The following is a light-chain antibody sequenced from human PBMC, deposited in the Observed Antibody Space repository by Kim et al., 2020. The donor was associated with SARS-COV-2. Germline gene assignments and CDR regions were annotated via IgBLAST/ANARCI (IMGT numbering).Light chain of an antibody. V-gene: IGLV3-19*01. J-gene: IGLJ3*02. Sequence: LGQTVRITCQGDSRRSYYARWYQQKPGQAPVLVIYGKNNRPSGIPDRFSGSSSGNTASLTITGAQAEDEADYYCNSRDSSGNHLVFGGGTQLTVL. CDR1: SRRSYY. CDR3: NSRDSSGNHLV. CDR2: GKN.